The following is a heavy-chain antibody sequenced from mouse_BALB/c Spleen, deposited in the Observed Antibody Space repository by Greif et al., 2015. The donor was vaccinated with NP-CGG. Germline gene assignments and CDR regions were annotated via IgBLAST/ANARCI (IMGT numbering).Heavy chain of an antibody. D-gene: IGHD1-1*01. Sequence: VKLVESGAELMKPGASVKISCKATGYTFSSYWIEWVKQRPGHGLEWIGEILPGSGSTSYNEKFKGKATFTADTSSNTAYMQLSSLTSEDSAVYYCARRDYGSSYGAMDYWGQGTSVTVSS. J-gene: IGHJ4*01. CDR2: ILPGSGST. V-gene: IGHV1-9*01. CDR3: ARRDYGSSYGAMDY. CDR1: GYTFSSYW.